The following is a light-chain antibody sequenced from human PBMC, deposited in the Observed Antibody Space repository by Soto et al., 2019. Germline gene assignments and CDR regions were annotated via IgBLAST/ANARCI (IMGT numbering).Light chain of an antibody. CDR1: QSVSSN. V-gene: IGKV3-15*01. J-gene: IGKJ1*01. CDR3: QQYNNWPPWT. Sequence: EIVMTQSPATLSVSPGERATLSCRASQSVSSNLAWYQQKPGQAPRLLIYGASTRATGIPARFSGSGSGTEFTLTISRLQSEDFAVYYGQQYNNWPPWTFGQGTKVKIK. CDR2: GAS.